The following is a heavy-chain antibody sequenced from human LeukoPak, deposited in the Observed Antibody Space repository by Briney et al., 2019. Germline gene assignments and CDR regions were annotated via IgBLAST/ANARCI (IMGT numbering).Heavy chain of an antibody. CDR2: LNGDGTTT. CDR1: GFTFRNFY. CDR3: VRGYSFGPYGMDV. Sequence: GGSLRLSCVVCGFTFRNFYMHWVRQAAGKGLVWVSHLNGDGTTTGYADCVKGRFTISRDNAKNTLFLQMSSLRAEDTAVYFCVRGYSFGPYGMDVWGQGTTVTVSS. J-gene: IGHJ6*02. V-gene: IGHV3-74*01. D-gene: IGHD2-15*01.